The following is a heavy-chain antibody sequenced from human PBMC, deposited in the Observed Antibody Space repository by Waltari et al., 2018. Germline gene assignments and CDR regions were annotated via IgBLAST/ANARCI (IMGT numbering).Heavy chain of an antibody. Sequence: QVQLVQSGAEVKKPGASVKVSCKASGYTFTGSYMHWVRQAPGQGLEWMGRINPNSGGTNYAQKFQGRVTMTRDTSISTAYMELSRLRSDDTAVYYCARVISLGIRAFDIWGQGTMVTVSS. D-gene: IGHD7-27*01. CDR3: ARVISLGIRAFDI. CDR1: GYTFTGSY. CDR2: INPNSGGT. V-gene: IGHV1-2*06. J-gene: IGHJ3*02.